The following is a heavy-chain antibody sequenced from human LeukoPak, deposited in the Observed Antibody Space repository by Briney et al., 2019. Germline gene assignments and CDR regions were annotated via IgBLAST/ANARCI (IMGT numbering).Heavy chain of an antibody. CDR1: GGSFSSSIYY. CDR2: IYHSGST. Sequence: ASETLSLTCTVSGGSFSSSIYYWGWIRQPPGRGLEWIGYIYHSGSTYYNPSLKSRVTISVDRSKNQFSLKLSSVTAADTAVYYCAREEYYYDSSGYYPLGWFDPWGQGTLVTVSS. V-gene: IGHV4-39*07. J-gene: IGHJ5*02. CDR3: AREEYYYDSSGYYPLGWFDP. D-gene: IGHD3-22*01.